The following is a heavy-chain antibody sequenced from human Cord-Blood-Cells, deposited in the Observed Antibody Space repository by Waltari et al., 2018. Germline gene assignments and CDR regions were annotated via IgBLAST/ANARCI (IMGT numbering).Heavy chain of an antibody. D-gene: IGHD6-19*01. CDR3: AKEGAHSSGWFDY. CDR1: GFTFSSYG. Sequence: QVQLVESGGGVVQPGRSLRLSCAASGFTFSSYGMHWVRQAPGKGLEWVAVISYDGSNKYYAGSVKGRFTISRDNSKNTLYLQMNSLRAEDTAVYYCAKEGAHSSGWFDYWGQGTLVTVSS. CDR2: ISYDGSNK. V-gene: IGHV3-30*18. J-gene: IGHJ4*02.